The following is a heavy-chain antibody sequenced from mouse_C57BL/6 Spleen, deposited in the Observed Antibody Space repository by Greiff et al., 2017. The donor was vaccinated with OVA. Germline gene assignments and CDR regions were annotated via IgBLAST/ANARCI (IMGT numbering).Heavy chain of an antibody. CDR1: GYAFSSYW. Sequence: QVQLLQSGAGLVKPGASVKISCKASGYAFSSYWMNWVKQRPGKGLEWIGQIYPGDGDTNYNGKFKGKSTLTADKSSSTVYMQLSSLTSEDSAVYFCARSYDYDGGNLAYWGKGTLVTVSA. D-gene: IGHD2-4*01. CDR3: ARSYDYDGGNLAY. J-gene: IGHJ3*01. V-gene: IGHV1-80*01. CDR2: IYPGDGDT.